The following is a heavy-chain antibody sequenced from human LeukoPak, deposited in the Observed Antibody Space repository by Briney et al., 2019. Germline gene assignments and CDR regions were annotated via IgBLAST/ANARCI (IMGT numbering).Heavy chain of an antibody. CDR1: GYTFTSYY. J-gene: IGHJ3*02. CDR3: ARDRTHRGYDSRSWSAFDI. Sequence: WASVKVSCEASGYTFTSYYMHWVRQAPGQGLEWMGIINPSGGSTSYAQKFQGRVTMTRDMSTSTVYMELSSLRSEDTAVYYCARDRTHRGYDSRSWSAFDIWGQGTMVTVSS. V-gene: IGHV1-46*01. CDR2: INPSGGST. D-gene: IGHD3-22*01.